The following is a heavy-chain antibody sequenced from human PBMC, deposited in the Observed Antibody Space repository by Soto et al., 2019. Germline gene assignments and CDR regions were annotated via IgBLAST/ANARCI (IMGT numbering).Heavy chain of an antibody. CDR1: GFTFSSYS. CDR2: ISSSSSYI. J-gene: IGHJ4*02. Sequence: PGGSLRLSCAASGFTFSSYSMNWVRQAPGKGLEWVSSISSSSSYIYYADTVKGRITISRDNAKNSLYLQMNSLRAEDTAVYYCARRDGYNKDYWGQGTLVTVSS. CDR3: ARRDGYNKDY. D-gene: IGHD5-12*01. V-gene: IGHV3-21*01.